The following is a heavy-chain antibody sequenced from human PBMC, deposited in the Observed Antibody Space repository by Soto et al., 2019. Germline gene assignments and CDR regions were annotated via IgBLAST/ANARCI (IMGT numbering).Heavy chain of an antibody. V-gene: IGHV4-59*04. CDR2: IYYTGST. CDR1: GGSISSYY. J-gene: IGHJ4*02. D-gene: IGHD3-3*01. CDR3: ARTGGPIWSGSYIDS. Sequence: ETLSLTCTVSGGSISSYYWSWIRQPPGKGLEWIGYIYYTGSTYYNPSLRSRVTMSLDTSKNQFSLKLSSVTAVDTAVYYCARTGGPIWSGSYIDSWGQGTLVTVPS.